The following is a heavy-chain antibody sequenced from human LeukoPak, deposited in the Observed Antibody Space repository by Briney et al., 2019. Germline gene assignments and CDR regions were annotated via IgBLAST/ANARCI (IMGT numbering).Heavy chain of an antibody. J-gene: IGHJ4*02. Sequence: ASVKVSCKASGGTFSSYAISWVRQAPGQGLEWMGGIIPIFGTANYAQKFQGRVTITADKSTSTAYMELSSLRSEDTAVYYCARDGYGDLPAYWGQGTLVTVSP. V-gene: IGHV1-69*06. CDR3: ARDGYGDLPAY. D-gene: IGHD4-17*01. CDR2: IIPIFGTA. CDR1: GGTFSSYA.